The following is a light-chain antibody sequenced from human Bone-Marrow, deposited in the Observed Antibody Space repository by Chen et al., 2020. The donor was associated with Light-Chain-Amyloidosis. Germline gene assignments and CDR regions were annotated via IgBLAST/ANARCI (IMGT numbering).Light chain of an antibody. CDR2: EVT. CDR1: SSDVGGDNH. V-gene: IGLV2-14*01. J-gene: IGLJ1*01. CDR3: SSYTIPNTLV. Sequence: QSALTQPASVSGSPGQSITISCTGTSSDVGGDNHVSWYQQHPDKAPKLMIYEVTNRHSWVPDRFAGSKSDNTASLTISGLQTEDEADYFCSSYTIPNTLVFGSGTRVTVL.